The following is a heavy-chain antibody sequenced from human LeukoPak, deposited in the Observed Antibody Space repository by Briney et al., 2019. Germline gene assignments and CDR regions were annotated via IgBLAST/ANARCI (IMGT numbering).Heavy chain of an antibody. D-gene: IGHD6-19*01. CDR2: ISSNGGST. J-gene: IGHJ4*02. CDR3: AKDEGSGWPDYFDY. V-gene: IGHV3-64*01. Sequence: GGSLRLSCAASGFTFSSYAMHWVRQAPGKGLEYVSAISSNGGSTYYANSVKGRFTISRDNSKNTLYLQMGSLRAEDTAVYYCAKDEGSGWPDYFDYWGQGTLVTVSS. CDR1: GFTFSSYA.